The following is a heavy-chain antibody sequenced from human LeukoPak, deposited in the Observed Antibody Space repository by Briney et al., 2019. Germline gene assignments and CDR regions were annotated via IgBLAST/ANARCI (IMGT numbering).Heavy chain of an antibody. V-gene: IGHV3-23*01. J-gene: IGHJ4*02. D-gene: IGHD6-19*01. Sequence: PGGSLRLSCAASGFTFNNYAMTWVRQAPGKGLEWGSAITNSGGSTYYADSVKGRFTISRDNSKNTLFLQMNSLRADDTAVYYCAKISVTLTRDYWGQGTLVTVSS. CDR3: AKISVTLTRDY. CDR2: ITNSGGST. CDR1: GFTFNNYA.